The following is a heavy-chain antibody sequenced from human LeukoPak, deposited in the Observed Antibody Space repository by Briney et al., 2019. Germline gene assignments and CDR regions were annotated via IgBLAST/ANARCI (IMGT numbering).Heavy chain of an antibody. J-gene: IGHJ4*02. CDR2: VHLNGRT. CDR3: ARDLSLYSSPGN. V-gene: IGHV4-38-2*02. D-gene: IGHD6-13*01. CDR1: GFSINNYYY. Sequence: SETLSLTCSVSGFSINNYYYWVWIRQSPGKGLEWVGSVHLNGRTDYNPSLKSRVTISVDTSKNQFSLKLSSVTAADTAVYYCARDLSLYSSPGNWGQGTLVTVSS.